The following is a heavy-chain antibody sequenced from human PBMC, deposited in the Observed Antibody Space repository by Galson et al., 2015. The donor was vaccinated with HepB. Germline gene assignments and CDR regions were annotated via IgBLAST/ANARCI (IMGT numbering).Heavy chain of an antibody. Sequence: SLRLSCAASGFTFSSYWMHWVRQAPGKGLVWVSRINSDGSSTSYADSVKGRFTISRDNAKNTLYLEMNSLRAEDTAMYYCARTSHCSTSSCYFSGTFNFDCWGQGMLVTVSS. CDR1: GFTFSSYW. V-gene: IGHV3-74*01. CDR2: INSDGSST. CDR3: ARTSHCSTSSCYFSGTFNFDC. J-gene: IGHJ4*02. D-gene: IGHD2-2*01.